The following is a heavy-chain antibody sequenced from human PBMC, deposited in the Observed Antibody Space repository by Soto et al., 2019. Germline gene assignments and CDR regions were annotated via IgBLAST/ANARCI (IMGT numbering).Heavy chain of an antibody. Sequence: QVQLQESGPGLVKPSETLSLTCSVSGGSSRSYYWSWIRQPPGKGLEWIGFISYTGSTNYNPAHKIRATLSFDTSMNHFSLNLSSVTAADTAVYYCARGFELTLRAHYYSMDVWGQGTTVTVSS. CDR1: GGSSRSYY. CDR2: ISYTGST. V-gene: IGHV4-59*01. CDR3: ARGFELTLRAHYYSMDV. D-gene: IGHD3-10*01. J-gene: IGHJ6*03.